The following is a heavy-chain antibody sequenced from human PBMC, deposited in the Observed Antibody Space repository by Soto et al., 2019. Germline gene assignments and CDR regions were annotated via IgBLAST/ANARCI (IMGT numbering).Heavy chain of an antibody. D-gene: IGHD3-3*01. CDR3: NSGVLRFLDPGAFDI. Sequence: GGSVQVFCKACGLNFTSSALQLVREARGQRLEWIGWIVVGSGSTNYAQKFQERVTITRDMSTSTAYMELSSLRSEDTAVYYCNSGVLRFLDPGAFDIWGQGTMVTVSS. V-gene: IGHV1-58*01. J-gene: IGHJ3*02. CDR1: GLNFTSSA. CDR2: IVVGSGST.